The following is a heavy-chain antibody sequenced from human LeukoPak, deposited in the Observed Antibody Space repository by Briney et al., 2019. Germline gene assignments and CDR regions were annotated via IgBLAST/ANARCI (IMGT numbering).Heavy chain of an antibody. CDR3: ARDRTTKSGTTHYYYGMDV. CDR2: IYYSGST. J-gene: IGHJ6*02. Sequence: SETLSLTCTVSGGSISNYYWSWIRQPPGKGLEWLGYIYYSGSTNYNPSLKSRVTISIDTSKNQFSLNLRSVTAADTAVYYCARDRTTKSGTTHYYYGMDVWGQGTTVTVSS. CDR1: GGSISNYY. V-gene: IGHV4-59*01. D-gene: IGHD1-1*01.